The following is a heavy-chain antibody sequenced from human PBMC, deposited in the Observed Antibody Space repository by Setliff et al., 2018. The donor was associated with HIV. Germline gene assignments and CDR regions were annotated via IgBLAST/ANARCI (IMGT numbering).Heavy chain of an antibody. D-gene: IGHD1-20*01. CDR2: ISGSGGST. J-gene: IGHJ5*02. V-gene: IGHV3-23*01. CDR3: ARYKWNNWIFGWFDP. CDR1: GFTFSNYA. Sequence: LRLSCAASGFTFSNYAMSWVRQAPGKGLEWVSVISGSGGSTYYADSVKGRFTISRDNSKNTLYLQMNSLRAEDTAVYYCARYKWNNWIFGWFDPWGQGTQVTVSS.